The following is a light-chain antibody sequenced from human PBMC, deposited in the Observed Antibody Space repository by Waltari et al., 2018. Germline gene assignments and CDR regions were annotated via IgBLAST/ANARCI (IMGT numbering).Light chain of an antibody. CDR1: SSNIGSNY. V-gene: IGLV1-47*01. Sequence: QSVLTQPPSASGTPGQRVTISCSGSSSNIGSNYVYWYQQLPGTAPKLLIYRNNQRPSGVPDRCSGSKSGTSASLAISGLRSDDEADYYCAAWDDSLSGWVFGGGTKLTVL. J-gene: IGLJ3*02. CDR2: RNN. CDR3: AAWDDSLSGWV.